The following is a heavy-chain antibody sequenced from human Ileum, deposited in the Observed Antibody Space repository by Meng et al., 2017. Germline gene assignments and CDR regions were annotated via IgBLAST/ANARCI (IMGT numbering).Heavy chain of an antibody. D-gene: IGHD3-10*01. J-gene: IGHJ5*02. CDR2: IYYSGTI. CDR1: GVSISRGFYH. Sequence: HVQLRRPGPGLVKPSQTLSLTFTVSGVSISRGFYHWNWIRQHPGKGLEWIGSIYYSGTIYYNPSLKSRVTISLDTSKNQFSLNLSSVTAADTAVYYCARDRFSSGSSNWFDPWGQGTLVTVSS. CDR3: ARDRFSSGSSNWFDP. V-gene: IGHV4-31*03.